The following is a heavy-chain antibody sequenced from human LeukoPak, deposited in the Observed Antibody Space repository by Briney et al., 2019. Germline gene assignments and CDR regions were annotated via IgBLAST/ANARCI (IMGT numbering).Heavy chain of an antibody. Sequence: ASVKVSCKVSGYTLTELSMHWVLQAPGKGLEWMGGFDPEDGETIYAQKFQGRVTMTEDRSTDTAYMELSSLRSEDTAVYYCATNRLTIFGVVAGFDPWGQGTLVTVSS. V-gene: IGHV1-24*01. CDR3: ATNRLTIFGVVAGFDP. CDR1: GYTLTELS. J-gene: IGHJ5*02. CDR2: FDPEDGET. D-gene: IGHD3-3*01.